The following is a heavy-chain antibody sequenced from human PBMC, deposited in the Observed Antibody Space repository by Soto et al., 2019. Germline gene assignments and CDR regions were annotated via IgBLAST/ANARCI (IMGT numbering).Heavy chain of an antibody. D-gene: IGHD2-15*01. Sequence: LRISCSASGFSFSNYGMHWVRQAPGQCREWVAVISFNGIFKYYADYLKGRFNISRDNSKNTVYVQMDSLRAEDTAIYYCAKDVGYCSGNNRYRAYYDCMEVWGRGTTVNVSS. CDR2: ISFNGIFK. CDR1: GFSFSNYG. J-gene: IGHJ6*01. CDR3: AKDVGYCSGNNRYRAYYDCMEV. V-gene: IGHV3-30*18.